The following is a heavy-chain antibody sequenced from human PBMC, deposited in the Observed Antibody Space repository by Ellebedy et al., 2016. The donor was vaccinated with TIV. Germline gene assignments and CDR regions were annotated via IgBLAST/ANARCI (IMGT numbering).Heavy chain of an antibody. V-gene: IGHV4-38-2*02. CDR2: MYHSGST. J-gene: IGHJ3*02. CDR1: GYSISSGNY. Sequence: SETLSLICTVSGYSISSGNYWGWIRQPPGKGLEWIGSMYHSGSTYYNPSLKRRVTISVDMFKNQLSLKLSSVTAADTAVYYCATFRNLDGFDIWGQGTMVTVSS. CDR3: ATFRNLDGFDI.